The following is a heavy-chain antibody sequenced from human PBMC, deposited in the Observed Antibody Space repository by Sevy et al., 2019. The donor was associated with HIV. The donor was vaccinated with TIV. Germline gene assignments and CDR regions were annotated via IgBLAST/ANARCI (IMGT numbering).Heavy chain of an antibody. D-gene: IGHD1-26*01. J-gene: IGHJ4*02. CDR3: TTGRDGATFGY. CDR1: GLTFNIYP. CDR2: VSFDASFK. Sequence: GGSLRLSCVASGLTFNIYPLNWVRQAPGKGLEWVAVVSFDASFKYYADFVKGRFTISRDNSKDTVFLQMDSLRDEDTGKYHCTTGRDGATFGYGGQGAQVTVSS. V-gene: IGHV3-30*04.